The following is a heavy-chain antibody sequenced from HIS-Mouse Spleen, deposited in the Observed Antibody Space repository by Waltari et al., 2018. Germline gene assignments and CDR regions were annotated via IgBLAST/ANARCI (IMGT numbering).Heavy chain of an antibody. CDR3: AREIPYSSSWYDWYFDL. CDR1: GGSISSSSYY. CDR2: IYYSGST. J-gene: IGHJ2*01. D-gene: IGHD6-13*01. Sequence: QLQLQESGPGLVKPSETLSLTCTVSGGSISSSSYYWGWIRQPPGKGLEWIGSIYYSGSTYYNPSLKGRVTISVDTSKNQFSLKLSDVTAADTAVYYCAREIPYSSSWYDWYFDLWGRGTLVTVSS. V-gene: IGHV4-39*07.